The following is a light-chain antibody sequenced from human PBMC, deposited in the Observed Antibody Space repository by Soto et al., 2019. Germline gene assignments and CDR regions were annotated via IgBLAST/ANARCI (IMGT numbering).Light chain of an antibody. J-gene: IGKJ3*01. CDR1: QDVSRY. CDR2: DAS. V-gene: IGKV3-11*01. CDR3: QQRSNWL. Sequence: EILLTQSPGTLSLSPGARPTLSCRATQDVSRYLAWYQQKPGQSPRLLIYDASNRATGIPARFSGSGSGTDFTLTISSLEPEDFAVYYYQQRSNWLFGHGTKVDI.